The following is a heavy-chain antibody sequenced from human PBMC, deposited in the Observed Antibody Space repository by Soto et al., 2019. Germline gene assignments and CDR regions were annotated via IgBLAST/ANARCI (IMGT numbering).Heavy chain of an antibody. CDR3: VIGYCTSSDSCEGDFQH. Sequence: QVQLVQSGAEVKEPGASVKISCKASGYTFTTYHINWVRQAPGQGLDWMGMIDPIGGNTGYARKFKDTVAMTRDTSTGKAYIEVNSLRFDDTAMYFWVIGYCTSSDSCEGDFQHLGQGTLVTVSS. J-gene: IGHJ1*01. CDR2: IDPIGGNT. CDR1: GYTFTTYH. V-gene: IGHV1-46*01. D-gene: IGHD2-2*01.